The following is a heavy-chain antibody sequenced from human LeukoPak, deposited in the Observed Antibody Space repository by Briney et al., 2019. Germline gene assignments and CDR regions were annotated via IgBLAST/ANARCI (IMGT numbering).Heavy chain of an antibody. Sequence: GGSLRLSCAASGFTFSSYGMHWVRQAPGKGLEWVAVIWYDGSNKYYADSVKGRFTISRDNSKNTLYLQMNSLRAEDTAVYYCAKDRHCSSTSCYQMGWFDPWGRGTLVTVSS. V-gene: IGHV3-33*06. CDR1: GFTFSSYG. CDR2: IWYDGSNK. D-gene: IGHD2-2*01. CDR3: AKDRHCSSTSCYQMGWFDP. J-gene: IGHJ5*02.